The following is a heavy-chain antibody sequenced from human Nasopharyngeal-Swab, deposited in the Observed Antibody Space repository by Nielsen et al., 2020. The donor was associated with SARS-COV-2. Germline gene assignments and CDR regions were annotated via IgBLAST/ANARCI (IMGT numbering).Heavy chain of an antibody. D-gene: IGHD1-7*01. J-gene: IGHJ4*02. CDR1: GFTFTSSA. V-gene: IGHV1-58*01. CDR3: AAVDITGTTSPFDY. Sequence: SVKVSCKASGFTFTSSAVQWVRQARGQRLEWIGWIVVGSGNTNYAQKFQERVTITRDMSTSTAYMELSSMRSEDTAVYYCAAVDITGTTSPFDYWGQGTLVTVSS. CDR2: IVVGSGNT.